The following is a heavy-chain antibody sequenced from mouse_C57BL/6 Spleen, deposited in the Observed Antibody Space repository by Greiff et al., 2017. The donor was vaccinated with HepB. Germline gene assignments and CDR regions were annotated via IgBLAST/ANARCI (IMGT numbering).Heavy chain of an antibody. D-gene: IGHD2-4*01. CDR2: IWSGGST. CDR1: GFSLTSYG. Sequence: VQLQESGPGLVQPSQCLSITCTVSGFSLTSYGVHWVRQSPGKGLEWLGVIWSGGSTDYNAAFISRLSISKDNSKSEVFYIMNSLQADDTAIYYCARESTMITTRGYYAKGYWGNGTSVTVSS. V-gene: IGHV2-2*01. J-gene: IGHJ4*01. CDR3: ARESTMITTRGYYAKGY.